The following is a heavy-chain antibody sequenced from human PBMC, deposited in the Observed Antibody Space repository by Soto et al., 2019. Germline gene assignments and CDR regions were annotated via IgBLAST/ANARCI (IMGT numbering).Heavy chain of an antibody. J-gene: IGHJ4*02. Sequence: PGGSLRLSCAASGFTFDDYAMHWVRQAPGKGLEWVSGISWNSGSIGYADSVKGRFTISRDNAKNSLYLQMNSLRAEDTALYYCAKDKRCSGGSCDRPDSWGQGTLVTVS. CDR3: AKDKRCSGGSCDRPDS. V-gene: IGHV3-9*01. D-gene: IGHD2-15*01. CDR1: GFTFDDYA. CDR2: ISWNSGSI.